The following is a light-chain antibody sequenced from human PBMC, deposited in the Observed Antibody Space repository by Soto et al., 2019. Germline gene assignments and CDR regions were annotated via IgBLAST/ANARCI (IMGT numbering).Light chain of an antibody. J-gene: IGLJ1*01. CDR3: SSYTSSSTYV. Sequence: QSVLTQPASVSGSPGQSVTISCTGTSSDVGGYNYVSWYQQHPGKAPKLMIYDVSNRPSGVSNRFSGSKSGNTASLTISGLQAEDEADYYCSSYTSSSTYVFETGTKVT. CDR2: DVS. V-gene: IGLV2-14*01. CDR1: SSDVGGYNY.